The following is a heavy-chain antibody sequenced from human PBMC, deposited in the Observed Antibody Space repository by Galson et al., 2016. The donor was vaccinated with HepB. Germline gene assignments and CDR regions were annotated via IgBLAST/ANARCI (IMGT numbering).Heavy chain of an antibody. Sequence: SVKVSCKASGYTFTNYGISWVRQAPGQGLEWMGWISAYNGDTSYAQKLQGRVTMTTDTSTSTAYMDLSSLRSEDTAVYYCATRVRGDYWRGGPLESWGQGSLVTVSS. V-gene: IGHV1-18*01. CDR3: ATRVRGDYWRGGPLES. J-gene: IGHJ4*02. CDR2: ISAYNGDT. D-gene: IGHD3-3*01. CDR1: GYTFTNYG.